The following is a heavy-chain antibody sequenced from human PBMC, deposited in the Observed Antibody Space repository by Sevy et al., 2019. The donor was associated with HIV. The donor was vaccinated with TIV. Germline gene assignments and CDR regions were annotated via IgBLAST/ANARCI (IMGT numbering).Heavy chain of an antibody. CDR3: ARDLIAVTGGFDY. CDR2: INPDSRGT. CDR1: GYTFTDYY. J-gene: IGHJ4*02. D-gene: IGHD6-19*01. Sequence: ASVKVSCKASGYTFTDYYIHWVRQAPGQGLEWMGWINPDSRGTNYAQKFQGRVTMTRETSIRTAYMELSRLRSDDTAVYYCARDLIAVTGGFDYWGQGTLVTVSS. V-gene: IGHV1-2*02.